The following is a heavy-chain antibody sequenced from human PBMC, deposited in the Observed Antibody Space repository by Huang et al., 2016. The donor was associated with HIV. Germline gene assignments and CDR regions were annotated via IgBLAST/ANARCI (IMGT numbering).Heavy chain of an antibody. V-gene: IGHV3-48*04. Sequence: EVQLVESGGGLVQPGTSLRLSCAASGFTFGDFNMNLVRQAPGKGLEGISYSSSSNSKLYADSVKGRFTISRDNARNSLYLQLKSLRVEDTAVYYCARESCSGGTCYLFDFWGQGVLVTVSS. CDR3: ARESCSGGTCYLFDF. CDR1: GFTFGDFN. J-gene: IGHJ4*02. D-gene: IGHD2-15*01. CDR2: SSSSNSK.